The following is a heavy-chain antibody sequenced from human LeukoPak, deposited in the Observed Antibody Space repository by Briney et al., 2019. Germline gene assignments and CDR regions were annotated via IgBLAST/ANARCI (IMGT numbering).Heavy chain of an antibody. Sequence: PSETLSLTCAVSGGSISSSNWWSWVRQPPGKGLEWIGEIHHSGSTNYNPSLNSRVTISVDTSKNQFSLKLSSVTAADTAMYYCARGPSSGQYVSPLDYWGQGTLVTVSS. V-gene: IGHV4-4*02. CDR3: ARGPSSGQYVSPLDY. J-gene: IGHJ4*02. D-gene: IGHD6-25*01. CDR1: GGSISSSNW. CDR2: IHHSGST.